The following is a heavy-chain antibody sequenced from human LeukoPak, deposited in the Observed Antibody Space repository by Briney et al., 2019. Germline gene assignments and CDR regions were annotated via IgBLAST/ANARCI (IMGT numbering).Heavy chain of an antibody. CDR3: ARGGCTSCYGGCYYYYMDV. D-gene: IGHD2-2*01. CDR1: GFTFSSYS. CDR2: ISSSSSTI. J-gene: IGHJ6*03. Sequence: GGSLRLSCAASGFTFSSYSMNWARQAPGKGLEWVSYISSSSSTIYYADSVKGRFTISRDNAKNSLYLQMNSLRAEDTAVYYCARGGCTSCYGGCYYYYMDVWGKGTTVTVSS. V-gene: IGHV3-48*01.